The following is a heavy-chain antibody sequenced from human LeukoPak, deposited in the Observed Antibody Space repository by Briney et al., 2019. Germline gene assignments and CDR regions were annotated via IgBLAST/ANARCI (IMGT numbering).Heavy chain of an antibody. Sequence: GGSRRLSCAASGFTFSSYWMSWVRQAPGKGLEWVANIKQDGSEKYYVDSVKGRFTISRDNAKNSLYLQMNSLRAEDTAVYYCARDLGRGGYTVAGYFDYWGQGTLVTVSS. D-gene: IGHD6-19*01. CDR3: ARDLGRGGYTVAGYFDY. V-gene: IGHV3-7*01. CDR2: IKQDGSEK. CDR1: GFTFSSYW. J-gene: IGHJ4*02.